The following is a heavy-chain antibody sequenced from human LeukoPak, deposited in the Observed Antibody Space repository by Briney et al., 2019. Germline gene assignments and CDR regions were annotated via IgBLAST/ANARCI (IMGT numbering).Heavy chain of an antibody. CDR2: INPKSGGT. J-gene: IGHJ5*02. V-gene: IGHV1-2*02. Sequence: GASVKVSCKPSGYTFTDYYIHWVRQAPGQGLDWMGWINPKSGGTNYAQKFQGRVTMTRDTSISTAYMELSSLRSDDTAVYYCARGVSVAGKGYFDPWGQGNLVTVSS. CDR3: ARGVSVAGKGYFDP. D-gene: IGHD6-19*01. CDR1: GYTFTDYY.